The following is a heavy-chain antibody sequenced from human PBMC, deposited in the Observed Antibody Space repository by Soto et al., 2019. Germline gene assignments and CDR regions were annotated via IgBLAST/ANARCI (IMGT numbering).Heavy chain of an antibody. CDR2: IYYAGST. CDR3: ARVKDYYDSSGYFDY. V-gene: IGHV4-59*01. D-gene: IGHD3-22*01. J-gene: IGHJ4*02. CDR1: GGSMISYY. Sequence: PSETLSLTCTFSGGSMISYYWSWIRQPPGRGLEWIGFIYYAGSTKYNPSLNSRVTISVDTSKNQFSLKLSSVTAADTAVYYCARVKDYYDSSGYFDYWGQGTLVTVSS.